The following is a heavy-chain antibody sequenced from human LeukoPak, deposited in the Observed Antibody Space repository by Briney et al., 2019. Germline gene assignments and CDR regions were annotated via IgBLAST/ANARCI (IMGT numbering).Heavy chain of an antibody. CDR3: ASEAYYYDSSGYYKY. Sequence: SETLSLTCTVSGGSISSGSYYWSWIRQPAGKGLEWIGRIYTSGSTNYNPSLKSRVTISVDTSKNQFSLKLSSVTAADTAVYHCASEAYYYDSSGYYKYWGQGTLVTVSS. CDR2: IYTSGST. D-gene: IGHD3-22*01. V-gene: IGHV4-61*02. CDR1: GGSISSGSYY. J-gene: IGHJ4*02.